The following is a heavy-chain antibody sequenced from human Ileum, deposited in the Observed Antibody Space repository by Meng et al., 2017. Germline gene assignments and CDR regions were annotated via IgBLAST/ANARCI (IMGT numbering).Heavy chain of an antibody. CDR2: ISGNGAAK. D-gene: IGHD2-2*02. Sequence: QLLESGGGLGQPGGSWRLSCTGSGFTFADYAINWVRQAPGKGLEWVSAISGNGAAKLYADSAKGRFTISRDNSKNSIYMEMYTLRVEDTAIYYCARWTYHYDFWGQGTLVTVSS. CDR3: ARWTYHYDF. V-gene: IGHV3-23*01. J-gene: IGHJ4*02. CDR1: GFTFADYA.